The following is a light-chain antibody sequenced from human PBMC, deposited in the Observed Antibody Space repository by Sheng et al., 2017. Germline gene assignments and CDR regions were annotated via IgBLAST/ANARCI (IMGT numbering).Light chain of an antibody. CDR2: LGS. Sequence: DIVMTQSPLSLPVTPGEPASISCRSSQSLLHSNGYNYLDWYLQKPGQSPQLLIYLGSNRASGVPDRFSGSGSGTDFTLKISRVEAEDVGVYYCMQALQTPTFGGGTEGG. J-gene: IGKJ4*01. V-gene: IGKV2-28*01. CDR1: QSLLHSNGYNY. CDR3: MQALQTPT.